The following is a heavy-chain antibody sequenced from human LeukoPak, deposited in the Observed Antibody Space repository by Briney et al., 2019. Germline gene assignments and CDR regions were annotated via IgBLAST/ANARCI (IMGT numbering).Heavy chain of an antibody. CDR3: ARAHDSSGLDY. CDR2: IYPGDSKT. CDR1: GYSFTSYW. D-gene: IGHD3-22*01. Sequence: GEPLKISCKGSGYSFTSYWIDWLRQMPGKGLEWMGIIYPGDSKTRYSPSFECQVTISADKSISTAYLQWSSLKASDTAMYYCARAHDSSGLDYWGQGTLVTVSS. J-gene: IGHJ4*02. V-gene: IGHV5-51*01.